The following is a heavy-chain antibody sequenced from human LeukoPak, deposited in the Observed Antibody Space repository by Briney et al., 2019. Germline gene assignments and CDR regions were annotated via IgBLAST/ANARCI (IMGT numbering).Heavy chain of an antibody. CDR3: ARDISYYYDDTYYHGVGWFDP. CDR2: INPNSGGT. V-gene: IGHV1-2*02. D-gene: IGHD3-22*01. Sequence: ASVKVSCKASGYTFTGYYIHWVRQAPGQGLEWMGWINPNSGGTNYAQKFQGRVTMTRDTSISTAYMELSRLRSDDTAVYYCARDISYYYDDTYYHGVGWFDPWGQGTLVTVSS. J-gene: IGHJ5*02. CDR1: GYTFTGYY.